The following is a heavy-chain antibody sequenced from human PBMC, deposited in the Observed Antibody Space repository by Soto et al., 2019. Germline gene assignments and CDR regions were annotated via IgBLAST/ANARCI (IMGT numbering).Heavy chain of an antibody. J-gene: IGHJ4*02. CDR1: GGSIISGGYY. CDR3: ARLVVGARTFDY. CDR2: IYYSGST. Sequence: PSETLSLTCTVSGGSIISGGYYWSWIRQHPGKGLEWIGDIYYSGSTYYNPSLKSRISISVDTSQNLFSLKLSSVTAADTAVYNCARLVVGARTFDYWGQGTLVTVSS. D-gene: IGHD1-26*01. V-gene: IGHV4-31*03.